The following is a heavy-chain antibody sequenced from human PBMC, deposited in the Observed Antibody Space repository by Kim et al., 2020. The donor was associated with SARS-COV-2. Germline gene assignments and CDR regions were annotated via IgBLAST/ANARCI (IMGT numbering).Heavy chain of an antibody. CDR1: GGSFSGYY. Sequence: SETLSLTCAVYGGSFSGYYWSWIRQPPGKGLEWIGEINHSGSTNYNPSLKSRVTISVDTSKNQFSLKLSSVTAADTAVYYCARGPFKTYYYGSGVKAFDIGGQGTMVTASS. CDR2: INHSGST. D-gene: IGHD3-10*01. CDR3: ARGPFKTYYYGSGVKAFDI. J-gene: IGHJ3*02. V-gene: IGHV4-34*01.